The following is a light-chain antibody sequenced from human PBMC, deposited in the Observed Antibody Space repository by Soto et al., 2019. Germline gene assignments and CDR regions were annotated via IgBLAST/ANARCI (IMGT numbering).Light chain of an antibody. CDR3: SSYTSNRAPHFV. V-gene: IGLV2-14*01. J-gene: IGLJ1*01. CDR2: DVS. CDR1: SSDVGGYNY. Sequence: QSALTQPASVSGSPGQSITFSCTGTSSDVGGYNYVSWYQQHPGKAPKLMIYDVSNRPSGVSDRFSGSKSGNTASLTISGVQAEDEADYDCSSYTSNRAPHFVFGTGTKLTVL.